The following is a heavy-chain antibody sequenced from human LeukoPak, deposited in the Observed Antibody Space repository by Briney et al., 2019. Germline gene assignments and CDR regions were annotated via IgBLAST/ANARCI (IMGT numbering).Heavy chain of an antibody. CDR1: GYSFTGYY. CDR3: ARDSNFWSGFDR. CDR2: INSNSGDT. V-gene: IGHV1-2*02. J-gene: IGHJ4*02. Sequence: ASVKVSCKASGYSFTGYYIHWVRRAPGQGLEWMGWINSNSGDTKYAEKLQGRVTMTRDTSISTAYMEMSSLKSDDTAIYHCARDSNFWSGFDRWGQGTLVTVSP. D-gene: IGHD3-3*01.